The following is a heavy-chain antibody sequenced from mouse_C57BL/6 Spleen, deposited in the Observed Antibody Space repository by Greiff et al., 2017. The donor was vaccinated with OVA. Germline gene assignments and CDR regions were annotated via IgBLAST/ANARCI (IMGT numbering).Heavy chain of an antibody. D-gene: IGHD3-2*02. V-gene: IGHV1-82*01. CDR1: GYAFSSSW. CDR3: ARSGGSGPYYFDY. Sequence: QVQLQQSGPELVKPGASVKISYKASGYAFSSSWMNWVKQRPGKGLEWIGRIYPGDGDTNYNGKFKGKATLTADKSSSTAYMQLSSLTSEDSAVYFCARSGGSGPYYFDYWGQGTTLTVSS. CDR2: IYPGDGDT. J-gene: IGHJ2*01.